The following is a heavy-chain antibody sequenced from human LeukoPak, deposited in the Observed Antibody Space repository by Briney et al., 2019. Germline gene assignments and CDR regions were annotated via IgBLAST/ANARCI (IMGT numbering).Heavy chain of an antibody. CDR3: ADVRHDYGDAFDI. Sequence: ASVKVPCKASGYTFTTYGISWVRQAPGQGLEWMGWISAYNGNTKYAQKVQGRVTMTTDTSTSTAYMELRSLRSDDTAVYYCADVRHDYGDAFDIWGQGTMVTVSS. CDR2: ISAYNGNT. J-gene: IGHJ3*02. V-gene: IGHV1-18*01. CDR1: GYTFTTYG. D-gene: IGHD4-17*01.